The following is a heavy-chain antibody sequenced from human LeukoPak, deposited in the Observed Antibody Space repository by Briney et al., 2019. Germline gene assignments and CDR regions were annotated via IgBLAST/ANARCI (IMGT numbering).Heavy chain of an antibody. CDR2: MNPKSNNR. J-gene: IGHJ5*02. CDR3: TRGLKGNYYSGSGTYRWFAP. D-gene: IGHD3-10*01. Sequence: ASVKVSCKASGYTFTNYDVNWVRQATGQGLEWMGWMNPKSNNRGYAQKFQGRVTITTDTSISTAYMELSSLRSDDTAVYYCTRGLKGNYYSGSGTYRWFAPWGQGTLVTVSS. CDR1: GYTFTNYD. V-gene: IGHV1-8*03.